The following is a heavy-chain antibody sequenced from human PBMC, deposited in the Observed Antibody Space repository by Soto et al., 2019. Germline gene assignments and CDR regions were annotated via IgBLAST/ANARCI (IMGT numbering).Heavy chain of an antibody. V-gene: IGHV3-7*01. J-gene: IGHJ6*02. CDR1: GFTFSSYW. Sequence: GGSLRLSCAASGFTFSSYWMSWVRQAPGKGLEWVANIKQDGSEKYYVDSVKGRFTISRDNAKNSLYLQMNSLRAEDTAVYYCARGSGAPDYHYYYGMDVGGQGTTVTVSS. D-gene: IGHD3-10*01. CDR2: IKQDGSEK. CDR3: ARGSGAPDYHYYYGMDV.